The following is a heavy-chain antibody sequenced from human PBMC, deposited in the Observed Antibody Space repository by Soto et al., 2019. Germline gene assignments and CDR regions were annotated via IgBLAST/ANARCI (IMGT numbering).Heavy chain of an antibody. CDR2: ISGSGGST. Sequence: EVQLLESGGGLVQPGGSLRLSCAASGFTFSSYAMSWVRQAPGKGLEWVSAISGSGGSTYYAASVKGRFTISRDNSKNTLYLQMNSLRAEDTAVYYCAKDLQGCSSTSCQYDWFDPRGQGTLVTVSS. V-gene: IGHV3-23*01. CDR1: GFTFSSYA. D-gene: IGHD2-2*01. J-gene: IGHJ5*02. CDR3: AKDLQGCSSTSCQYDWFDP.